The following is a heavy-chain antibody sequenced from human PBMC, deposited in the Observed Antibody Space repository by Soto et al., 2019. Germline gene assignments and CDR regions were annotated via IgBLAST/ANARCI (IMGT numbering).Heavy chain of an antibody. D-gene: IGHD6-19*01. J-gene: IGHJ4*02. CDR1: GGSITNDDYY. Sequence: SETLSLTCAVSGGSITNDDYYWNWIRQLPGKGLEWIGYIHNSGTTDYNPSLKSRVTISVDTSKSQFSLKLSSVTAADTAVYFCARQKQWLSPFDDWGQGTLVTVSS. CDR2: IHNSGTT. CDR3: ARQKQWLSPFDD. V-gene: IGHV4-31*11.